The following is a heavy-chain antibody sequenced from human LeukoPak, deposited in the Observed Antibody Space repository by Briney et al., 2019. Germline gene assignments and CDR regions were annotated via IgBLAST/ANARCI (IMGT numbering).Heavy chain of an antibody. CDR1: GVTFSSYA. CDR3: ARDRSGSSDYYYYGMDV. CDR2: ISYDGSNK. V-gene: IGHV3-30*04. J-gene: IGHJ6*02. Sequence: GGSLRLSCAASGVTFSSYAMHWVRQAPGKGLEWVAVISYDGSNKYYADSVKGRFTISRDNSKNTLYLQMNSLRAEDTAVYYCARDRSGSSDYYYYGMDVWGQGTTVTVSS. D-gene: IGHD3-10*01.